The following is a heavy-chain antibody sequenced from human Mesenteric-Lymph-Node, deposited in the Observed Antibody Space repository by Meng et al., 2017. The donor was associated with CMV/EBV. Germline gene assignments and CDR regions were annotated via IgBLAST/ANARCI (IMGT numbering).Heavy chain of an antibody. Sequence: GESLKISCAASGLTFNSYAMNWVRQAPGKGLEWVAAISSSGSNTFYADSVKGRFTISRDNSKNTVFLQMHSLRVEDTALYYCVKGLGFCSSASCYNWFDPWGQGTQVTVSS. CDR2: ISSSGSNT. D-gene: IGHD2-2*02. V-gene: IGHV3-23*01. CDR1: GLTFNSYA. CDR3: VKGLGFCSSASCYNWFDP. J-gene: IGHJ5*02.